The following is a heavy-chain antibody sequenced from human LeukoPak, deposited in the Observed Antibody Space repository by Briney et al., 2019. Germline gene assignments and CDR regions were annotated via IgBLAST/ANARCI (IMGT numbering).Heavy chain of an antibody. CDR3: ARHGSSYSFDC. Sequence: PSETLSLTCTVSGGSISGYYWSWIRQPPGKGLEWIDYITYSGSTNYNPSLKSRVTMSVDTSKHQFSLRLSSVTAADTAVYYCARHGSSYSFDCWGQGILVTVSS. D-gene: IGHD6-13*01. CDR2: ITYSGST. J-gene: IGHJ4*02. CDR1: GGSISGYY. V-gene: IGHV4-59*08.